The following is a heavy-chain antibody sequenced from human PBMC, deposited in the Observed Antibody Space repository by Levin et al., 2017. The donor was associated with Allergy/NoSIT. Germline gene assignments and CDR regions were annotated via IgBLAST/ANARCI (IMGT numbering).Heavy chain of an antibody. Sequence: SETLSLTCAVSGGSISSSNWWSWVRQPPGKGLEWIGEIYHSGSTNYNPSLKSRVTISVDKSKNQFSLKLSSVTAADTAVYYCARDPGEDGDQRRGLDYWGQGTLVTVSS. V-gene: IGHV4-4*02. CDR2: IYHSGST. J-gene: IGHJ4*02. D-gene: IGHD4-17*01. CDR3: ARDPGEDGDQRRGLDY. CDR1: GGSISSSNW.